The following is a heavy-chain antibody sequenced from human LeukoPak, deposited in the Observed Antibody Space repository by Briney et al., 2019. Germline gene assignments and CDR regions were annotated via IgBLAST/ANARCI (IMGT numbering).Heavy chain of an antibody. V-gene: IGHV3-7*01. Sequence: GSLRLSCAASRFSFISYWMSWVRQAPGKGLEWVANIKQDGSAKNYVDSVKGRFTISRDNAKNLLYLQMNSLRAEDTAVYYCVGCAGNSCYFDYWGQGTLVIVSS. CDR2: IKQDGSAK. CDR1: RFSFISYW. CDR3: VGCAGNSCYFDY. J-gene: IGHJ4*02. D-gene: IGHD2/OR15-2a*01.